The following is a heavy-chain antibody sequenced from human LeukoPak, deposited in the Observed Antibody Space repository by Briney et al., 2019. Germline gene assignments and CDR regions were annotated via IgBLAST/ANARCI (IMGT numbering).Heavy chain of an antibody. J-gene: IGHJ4*02. Sequence: PGGSLRLSCAASEFSVGSNYMTWVRQAPGKGLEWVSLIYSGGSTYYADSVKGRFTISRDNSKNTLYLQMNSLRAEDTAVYYCAKDDFRSHIVATGRGLLSYWGQGTLVTVSS. D-gene: IGHD5-12*01. CDR1: EFSVGSNY. CDR3: AKDDFRSHIVATGRGLLSY. CDR2: IYSGGST. V-gene: IGHV3-66*02.